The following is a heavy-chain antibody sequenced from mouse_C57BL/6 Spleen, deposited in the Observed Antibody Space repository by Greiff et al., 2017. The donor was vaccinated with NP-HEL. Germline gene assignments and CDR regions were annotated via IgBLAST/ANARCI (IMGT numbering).Heavy chain of an antibody. D-gene: IGHD2-10*02. CDR1: GYTFTSYW. Sequence: VQLQQPGAELVKPGASVKMSCKASGYTFTSYWITWVKQRPGKGLEWIGDIYPGGGCTNYNEKLKSRATLTVDTSSSPAYMQLSSLTSETSAVYYSARRGYGNYPFAYWGQGTLVTVSA. J-gene: IGHJ3*01. CDR3: ARRGYGNYPFAY. V-gene: IGHV1-55*01. CDR2: IYPGGGCT.